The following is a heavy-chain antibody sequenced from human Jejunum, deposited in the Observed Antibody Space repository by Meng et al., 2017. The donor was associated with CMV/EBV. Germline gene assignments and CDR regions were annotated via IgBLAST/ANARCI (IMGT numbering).Heavy chain of an antibody. V-gene: IGHV4-31*02. D-gene: IGHD3-3*01. CDR1: GGSISSGGYY. CDR3: ARDRVDQFYGMDV. CDR2: IYYSGST. J-gene: IGHJ6*02. Sequence: YGGSISSGGYYWSWIRQHPGKGLEWIGYIYYSGSTYYNPSLKSRVTISVDTSKNPFSLKLSSVTAADTAVYYCARDRVDQFYGMDVWGQGTTVTVSS.